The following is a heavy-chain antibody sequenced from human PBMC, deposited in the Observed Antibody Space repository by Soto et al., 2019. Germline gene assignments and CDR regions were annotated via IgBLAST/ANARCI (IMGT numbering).Heavy chain of an antibody. CDR3: AKSIAAITRYFDY. V-gene: IGHV3-23*01. J-gene: IGHJ4*02. CDR2: ISGSGGST. Sequence: PGGSLRLSCAASGFTFSSYAMSWVRQAPGKGLEWVSAISGSGGSTYYADSVKGRFTIPRDNSKNTLYLQMNSLRAEDTAVYYCAKSIAAITRYFDYWGQGTLVTVSS. CDR1: GFTFSSYA. D-gene: IGHD6-13*01.